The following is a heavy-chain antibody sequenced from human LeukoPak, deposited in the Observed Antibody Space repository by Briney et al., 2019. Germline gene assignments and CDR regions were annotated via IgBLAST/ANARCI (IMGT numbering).Heavy chain of an antibody. J-gene: IGHJ4*02. CDR2: INWNGGST. Sequence: GGSLRLSCAASGFTFSSYWMHWVRQAPGKGLEWVSGINWNGGSTGYADSVKGRFTISRDNAKNSLYLQMNSLRAEDTALYYCARDMYYYDSSGYPIADYWGQGTLVTVSS. CDR3: ARDMYYYDSSGYPIADY. D-gene: IGHD3-22*01. V-gene: IGHV3-20*04. CDR1: GFTFSSYW.